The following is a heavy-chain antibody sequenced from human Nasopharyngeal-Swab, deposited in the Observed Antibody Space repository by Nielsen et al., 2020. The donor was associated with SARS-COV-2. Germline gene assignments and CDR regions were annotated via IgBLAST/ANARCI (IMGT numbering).Heavy chain of an antibody. CDR1: GFTFSSYG. CDR2: ISYDGSNK. V-gene: IGHV3-30*18. D-gene: IGHD3-22*01. J-gene: IGHJ4*02. Sequence: GGSLRLSCAASGFTFSSYGMHWVRQAPGKGLEWEAVISYDGSNKYYADSVKGRFTISRDNSKNTLYLQMNSLRAEDTAVYYCAKDRRGDYYDSSGYWGLFDYWGQGTLVTVS. CDR3: AKDRRGDYYDSSGYWGLFDY.